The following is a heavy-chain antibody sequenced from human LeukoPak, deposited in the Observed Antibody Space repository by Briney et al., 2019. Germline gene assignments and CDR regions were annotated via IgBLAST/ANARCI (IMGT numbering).Heavy chain of an antibody. CDR1: GGSFSGYY. D-gene: IGHD2-15*01. V-gene: IGHV4-34*01. CDR3: AESPGYCSGGSCYHDY. Sequence: PSETLSLTCAVYGGSFSGYYWSWIRQPPGKGLEWIGEINHSGSTNYNPSLKSRVTISVDTSKNQFSLKLSSVTAADTAVYYCAESPGYCSGGSCYHDYWGQGILVTVSS. CDR2: INHSGST. J-gene: IGHJ4*02.